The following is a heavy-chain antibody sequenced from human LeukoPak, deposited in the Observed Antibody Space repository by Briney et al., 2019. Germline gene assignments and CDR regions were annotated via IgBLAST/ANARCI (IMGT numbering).Heavy chain of an antibody. CDR2: IWNDGSNK. CDR1: GFTFSSYV. V-gene: IGHV3-33*01. J-gene: IGHJ3*02. D-gene: IGHD3-22*01. CDR3: ARIHSLYYYDSSGYGAFDI. Sequence: GRSLRLSCAASGFTFSSYVMHWVRQAPGKGLEWVAVIWNDGSNKYYADSVKGRFTISRDNSKNTLYLQMNSLRAEDTAVYYCARIHSLYYYDSSGYGAFDIWGQGTMVTVSS.